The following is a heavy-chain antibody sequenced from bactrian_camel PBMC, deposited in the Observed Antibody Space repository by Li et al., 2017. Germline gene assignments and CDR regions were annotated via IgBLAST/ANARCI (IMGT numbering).Heavy chain of an antibody. V-gene: IGHV3-2*01. Sequence: QLVESGGGLVQPGGSLRLSCAASGFTFSTYYMAWVRQAPGKGLEWVSKISPDGENVMYSDSTKGRFTVSRDNANNLMYLQTNSLRAEDTAMYYCTSPSESGWSDFIYWGQGTQVTVS. CDR1: GFTFSTYY. D-gene: IGHD2*01. CDR2: ISPDGENV. CDR3: TSPSESGWSDFIY. J-gene: IGHJ4*01.